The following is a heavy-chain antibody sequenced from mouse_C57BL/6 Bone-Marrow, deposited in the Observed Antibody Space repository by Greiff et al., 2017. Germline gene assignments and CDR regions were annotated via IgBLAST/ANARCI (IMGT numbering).Heavy chain of an antibody. CDR3: ARGPSWAWFAY. CDR2: IDPSDSYT. Sequence: VQLQQPGAELVMPGASVKLSCKASGYTFTSYWMHWVKQRPGQGLEWIGEIDPSDSYTNYNQKFKGKSTLTVDKSSSTAYMQLSSLTSEDSAVYYCARGPSWAWFAYWGQGTLVTVSA. D-gene: IGHD4-1*01. J-gene: IGHJ3*01. V-gene: IGHV1-69*01. CDR1: GYTFTSYW.